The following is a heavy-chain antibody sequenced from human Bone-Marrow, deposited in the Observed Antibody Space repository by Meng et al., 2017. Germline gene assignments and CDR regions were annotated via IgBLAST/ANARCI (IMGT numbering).Heavy chain of an antibody. CDR3: AREGRSHQVGVSVY. Sequence: QVQLQESGPGLVKPSQNLSLTCTVSGGSISSGDYYWSWIRHPPGKGLEWIGYIYNSGSTYYNPSLKSRVTISVDTTKNQFSLKLRFVTAADTAVYYCAREGRSHQVGVSVYWGQGNLVTVSS. CDR1: GGSISSGDYY. V-gene: IGHV4-30-4*01. CDR2: IYNSGST. D-gene: IGHD2-21*01. J-gene: IGHJ4*02.